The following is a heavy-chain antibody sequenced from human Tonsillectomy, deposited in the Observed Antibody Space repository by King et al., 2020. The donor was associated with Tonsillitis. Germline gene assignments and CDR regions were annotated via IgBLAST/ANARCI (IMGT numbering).Heavy chain of an antibody. CDR1: RYTFTSYY. D-gene: IGHD4-17*01. CDR3: ARGLFYGDYATYYYYMDV. J-gene: IGHJ6*03. V-gene: IGHV1-46*03. Sequence: QLVQSGAEVKKPGASVKVSCMASRYTFTSYYMHWVRQAPGQGLEWMGVINPSGGSTSSAQKFQGRVTMARDTSTSTVYMELSSLRSEDTAVYYCARGLFYGDYATYYYYMDVWGKGTTVTVSS. CDR2: INPSGGST.